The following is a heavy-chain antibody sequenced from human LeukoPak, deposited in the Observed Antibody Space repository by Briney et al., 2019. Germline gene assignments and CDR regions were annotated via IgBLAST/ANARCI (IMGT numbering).Heavy chain of an antibody. J-gene: IGHJ6*03. D-gene: IGHD3-10*01. CDR2: ISSSSSYI. Sequence: GGSLRLSCAASGFTFSSYSMNWVRQAPGKGLEWVSSISSSSSYIYYADSVKGRFTISRDNAKNSLYLQMNSLRAEDTAVYYCARDQLAALVRGVTYCYYMDVWGKGTTVTVSS. CDR1: GFTFSSYS. V-gene: IGHV3-21*01. CDR3: ARDQLAALVRGVTYCYYMDV.